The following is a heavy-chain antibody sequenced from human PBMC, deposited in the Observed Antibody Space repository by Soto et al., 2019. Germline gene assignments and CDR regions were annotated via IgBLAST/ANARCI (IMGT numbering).Heavy chain of an antibody. CDR2: IHYSGSA. V-gene: IGHV4-59*12. Sequence: PSETLSLTCTFSVISIIGYYWTCIRHSPERCLEWIGYIHYSGSANYNPSLNSRLTMSVDRSKSQFSMKLASVTAADTAVYYCARGVGGSGINLFDPWGQGTPETVSS. CDR1: VISIIGYY. D-gene: IGHD6-19*01. CDR3: ARGVGGSGINLFDP. J-gene: IGHJ5*02.